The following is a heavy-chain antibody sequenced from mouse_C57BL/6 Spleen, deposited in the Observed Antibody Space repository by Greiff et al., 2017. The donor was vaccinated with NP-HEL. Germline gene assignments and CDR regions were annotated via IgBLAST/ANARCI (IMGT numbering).Heavy chain of an antibody. Sequence: EVKLMESGGGLVKPGGSLKLSCAASGFTFSSYTMSWVRQTPEKRLEWVAIISGGGGNTYSPDSVKGRFTISRDNAKNTLYLQMSSLRSEDTALYYCARHFPLGLYYFDYWGQGTTLTVSS. J-gene: IGHJ2*01. CDR3: ARHFPLGLYYFDY. V-gene: IGHV5-9*01. CDR1: GFTFSSYT. D-gene: IGHD3-3*01. CDR2: ISGGGGNT.